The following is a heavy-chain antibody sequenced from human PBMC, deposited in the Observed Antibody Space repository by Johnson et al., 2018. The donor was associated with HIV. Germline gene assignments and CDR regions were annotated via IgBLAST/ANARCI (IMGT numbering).Heavy chain of an antibody. Sequence: QVQLLESGGGLVQPGGSLRLSCAASGFTFSSYAMHWVRQAPGKGLEWVAVISYDGSNKYYADSVKGRFTISRDNSKNTLYLQMNSLRVEDTALYYRVKEGSESEQGIWGQGTMVTVSS. CDR1: GFTFSSYA. CDR3: VKEGSESEQGI. CDR2: ISYDGSNK. V-gene: IGHV3-30-3*01. J-gene: IGHJ3*02. D-gene: IGHD1-26*01.